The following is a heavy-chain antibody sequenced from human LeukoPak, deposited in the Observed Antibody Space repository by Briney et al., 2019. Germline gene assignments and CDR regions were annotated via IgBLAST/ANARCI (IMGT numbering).Heavy chain of an antibody. D-gene: IGHD2-8*01. V-gene: IGHV3-23*01. J-gene: IGHJ4*02. Sequence: RSGGSLRLSCAASGSTFSSYAMSWVRQAPGKGLEWVSAISGSGGSTYYADSVKGRFTISRDNSKNTLYLQMNSLRAEDTAVYYCATAPGGIVLMVYAIPADYWGQGTLVTVSS. CDR3: ATAPGGIVLMVYAIPADY. CDR1: GSTFSSYA. CDR2: ISGSGGST.